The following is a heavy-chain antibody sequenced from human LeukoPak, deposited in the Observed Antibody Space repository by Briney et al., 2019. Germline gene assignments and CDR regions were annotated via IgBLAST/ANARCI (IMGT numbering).Heavy chain of an antibody. Sequence: GGSLRLSCAASGFTFSRYSMNWVRQGPGKGLEWVSSISSSTSYIYYADSVKGRFTISRDNAQNALYLQMNSLRAEDTAVYYCARSHTSRWYYFDSWGQGTLVTASS. CDR2: ISSSTSYI. V-gene: IGHV3-21*01. J-gene: IGHJ4*02. D-gene: IGHD6-19*01. CDR1: GFTFSRYS. CDR3: ARSHTSRWYYFDS.